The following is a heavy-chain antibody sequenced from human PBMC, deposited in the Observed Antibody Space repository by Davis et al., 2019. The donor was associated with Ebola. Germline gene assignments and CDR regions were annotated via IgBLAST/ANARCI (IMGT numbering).Heavy chain of an antibody. D-gene: IGHD4-17*01. CDR1: GFTFSSYS. J-gene: IGHJ4*02. CDR3: ARDRESELTVTLDY. V-gene: IGHV3-21*01. CDR2: ISSSSSYI. Sequence: GESLKISCAASGFTFSSYSMNWVRQAPGKGLEWVSSISSSSSYIYYADSVKGRFTISRDNAKNTLYLQMNSLRAEDTAVYYCARDRESELTVTLDYWGQGTLVTVSS.